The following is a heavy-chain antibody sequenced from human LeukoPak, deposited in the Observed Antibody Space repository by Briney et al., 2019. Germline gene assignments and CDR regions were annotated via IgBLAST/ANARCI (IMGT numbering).Heavy chain of an antibody. CDR2: IYTSGST. CDR3: ARESPLLWGAFDI. CDR1: VGSISGGSYY. D-gene: IGHD3-10*01. J-gene: IGHJ3*02. V-gene: IGHV4-61*02. Sequence: SQTLSLTCPVSVGSISGGSYYWSWIRQPAGRGLEWMGRIYTSGSTNYNPSLKSRVTISVDTSKNQFSLKLSSVTAADTAVYYCARESPLLWGAFDIWGQGTMVTVSS.